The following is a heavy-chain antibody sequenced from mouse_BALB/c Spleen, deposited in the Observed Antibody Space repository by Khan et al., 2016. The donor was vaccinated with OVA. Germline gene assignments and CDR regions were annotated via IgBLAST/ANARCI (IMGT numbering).Heavy chain of an antibody. J-gene: IGHJ2*01. V-gene: IGHV2-2*02. CDR2: IWSSGIT. D-gene: IGHD1-1*01. CDR1: GFSLTNYG. CDR3: ARNRNGYFDY. Sequence: QVQLKQSGPGLVQPSQSLSITCTVSGFSLTNYGVHWVRQSPGKGLEWLGVIWSSGITDYNATFMSRLSISRDISKSQVFFTMNSLQANDTGIYYCARNRNGYFDYWGQGTTLTGSS.